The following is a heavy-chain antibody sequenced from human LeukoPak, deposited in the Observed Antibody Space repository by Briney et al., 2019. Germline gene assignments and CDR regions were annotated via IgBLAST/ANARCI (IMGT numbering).Heavy chain of an antibody. CDR2: INSDGSST. CDR1: GFTFSSYW. J-gene: IGHJ6*03. V-gene: IGHV3-74*01. D-gene: IGHD1-26*01. Sequence: PGGSLRLSCAASGFTFSSYWMHWVRQAPGKGLVWVSRINSDGSSTSYADSVKGRFTISRDNAKNTLYLQMNSLRAEDTAVYYCARDPYSGGYGDYYSYYMDLWGQGTTVTISS. CDR3: ARDPYSGGYGDYYSYYMDL.